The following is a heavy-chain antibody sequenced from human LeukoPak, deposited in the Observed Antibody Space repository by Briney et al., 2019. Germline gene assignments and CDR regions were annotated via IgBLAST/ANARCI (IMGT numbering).Heavy chain of an antibody. CDR2: INHSGST. J-gene: IGHJ5*02. CDR3: ARGQSLTRKRITMVRGVNWFDP. V-gene: IGHV4-34*01. D-gene: IGHD3-10*01. CDR1: GGSFSGYY. Sequence: SETLSLTCAVYGGSFSGYYWSWIRQPPGKGLEWIGEINHSGSTNYNPSLKSRVTISVDTSKNQFSLKLSSVTAADTAVYYCARGQSLTRKRITMVRGVNWFDPWGQGTLVTVSS.